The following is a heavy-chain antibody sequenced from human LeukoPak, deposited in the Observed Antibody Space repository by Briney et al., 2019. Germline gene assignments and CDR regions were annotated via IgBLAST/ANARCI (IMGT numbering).Heavy chain of an antibody. J-gene: IGHJ6*02. CDR1: GYTFTSYG. D-gene: IGHD3-22*01. Sequence: ASVKVSCKASGYTFTSYGISWVRQAPGQGLEWMGWISAYNGNTNYAQKLQGRVTMTTDTSTSTAYMELRSLRSDDTAVYYCAITYYYDSSGYYQHYYYYYGMDVWDQGTTVTVSS. CDR3: AITYYYDSSGYYQHYYYYYGMDV. CDR2: ISAYNGNT. V-gene: IGHV1-18*01.